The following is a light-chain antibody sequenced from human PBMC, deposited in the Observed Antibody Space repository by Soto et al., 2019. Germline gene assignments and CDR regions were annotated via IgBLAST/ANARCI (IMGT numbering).Light chain of an antibody. Sequence: QSALTQPASVSGSPGQLITISCTGTSSDVGGYNYVSWYQQHPGKAPKLMIYDVNNRPSGVSNRFSGSKSGNTASLTISGLQAEDEAHYYCSSYTTSSTLVFGGGTKLTVL. V-gene: IGLV2-14*03. J-gene: IGLJ3*02. CDR1: SSDVGGYNY. CDR2: DVN. CDR3: SSYTTSSTLV.